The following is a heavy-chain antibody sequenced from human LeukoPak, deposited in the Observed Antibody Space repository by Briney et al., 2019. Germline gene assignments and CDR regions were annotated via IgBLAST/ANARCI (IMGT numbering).Heavy chain of an antibody. Sequence: GGSLRLSCAASGFTASDSMNWVRQAPGEGLEWVSSINSNSNYIYYADSVKGRFTISRDNAKDSLYLQMNSLRAEDTAVYYCAREKFADGYFQHWGQGTLVTVSS. J-gene: IGHJ1*01. CDR3: AREKFADGYFQH. CDR1: GFTASDS. V-gene: IGHV3-21*01. D-gene: IGHD3-10*01. CDR2: INSNSNYI.